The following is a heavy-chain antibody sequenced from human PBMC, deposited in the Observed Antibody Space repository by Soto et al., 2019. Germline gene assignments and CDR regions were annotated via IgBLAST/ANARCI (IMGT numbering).Heavy chain of an antibody. CDR3: ARGPFWSGYYNGGNGPTKNWFDP. CDR1: GGSFSGYY. D-gene: IGHD3-3*01. J-gene: IGHJ5*02. CDR2: INHSGST. Sequence: QVQLQQWGAGLLKPSETLSLTCAVYGGSFSGYYWSWIRQPPGKGLEWIGEINHSGSTNYNPSLTSRVTISVDTSKNQFSLKLSSVTAADTAVYYCARGPFWSGYYNGGNGPTKNWFDPWGQGTLVTVSS. V-gene: IGHV4-34*01.